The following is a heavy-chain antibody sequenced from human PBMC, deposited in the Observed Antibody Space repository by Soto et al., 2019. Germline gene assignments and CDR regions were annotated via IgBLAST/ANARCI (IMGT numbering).Heavy chain of an antibody. D-gene: IGHD3-22*01. CDR2: INAGNGNI. V-gene: IGHV1-3*01. CDR3: ASSSGYYSFDY. CDR1: GYTFTNSA. Sequence: ASSVKVSCKASGYTFTNSAIHWLRQAPGQRLERMGWINAGNGNIKYSQKFQDRVTITRDTSASTAYMELSSLRSDDTAVYYCASSSGYYSFDYWGKGPLVTVPS. J-gene: IGHJ4*02.